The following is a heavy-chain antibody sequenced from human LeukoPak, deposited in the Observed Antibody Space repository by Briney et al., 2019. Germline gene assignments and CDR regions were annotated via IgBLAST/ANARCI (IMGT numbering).Heavy chain of an antibody. J-gene: IGHJ4*02. CDR1: GFTFSDYY. CDR2: ISSSGSTI. D-gene: IGHD3-3*01. CDR3: ARDGMVTYYDFWSGPDY. Sequence: GASLRLSCAASGFTFSDYYMSWIRQAPGKGLEWVSYISSSGSTIYYADSVKGRFTISRDNAKNSLYLQMNSLRAEDTAVYYCARDGMVTYYDFWSGPDYWGQGTLVTVSS. V-gene: IGHV3-11*04.